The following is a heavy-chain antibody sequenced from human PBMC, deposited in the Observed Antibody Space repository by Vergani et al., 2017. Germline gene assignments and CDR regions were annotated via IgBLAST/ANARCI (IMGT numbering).Heavy chain of an antibody. J-gene: IGHJ4*02. CDR3: ARVNRDQIVVVPAAMFADY. V-gene: IGHV3-7*01. D-gene: IGHD2-2*01. CDR2: IKQDGSEK. Sequence: EVQLVESGGGLVQPGGSLRLSCAASGFTFSSYWMSWVRQAPGKGLEWVANIKQDGSEKYYVDSVKGRFTISRDNAKNSLYLQMNSLRAEDTAVYYCARVNRDQIVVVPAAMFADYWGQGTLVTVSS. CDR1: GFTFSSYW.